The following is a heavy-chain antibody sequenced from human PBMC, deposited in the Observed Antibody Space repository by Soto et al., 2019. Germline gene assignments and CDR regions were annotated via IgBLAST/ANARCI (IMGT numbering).Heavy chain of an antibody. Sequence: QVQLVQSGAEVKKLGSSVKVSCKASGGTFSSYTISWVRQAPGQGLEWMGRIIPILGIANYAQKFQGRVTITADKSTSTAYMELSSLRSEDTAVYYCATSKAYSSSWYYFDYWGQGTLVTVSS. CDR1: GGTFSSYT. CDR2: IIPILGIA. D-gene: IGHD6-13*01. J-gene: IGHJ4*02. V-gene: IGHV1-69*02. CDR3: ATSKAYSSSWYYFDY.